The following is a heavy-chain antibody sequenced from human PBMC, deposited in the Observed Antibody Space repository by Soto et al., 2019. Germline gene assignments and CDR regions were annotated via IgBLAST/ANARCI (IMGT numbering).Heavy chain of an antibody. CDR1: GFTFSSYG. CDR3: AKDGLMGQVMEYYGMDV. D-gene: IGHD3-16*01. V-gene: IGHV3-30*18. CDR2: ISYDGSNK. Sequence: GGSLRLSCAASGFTFSSYGMHWVRQAPGKGLEWVAVISYDGSNKYYADSVKGRFTISRDNSKNTLYLQMNSLRAEDTAVYYCAKDGLMGQVMEYYGMDVWGQGTTVTVSS. J-gene: IGHJ6*02.